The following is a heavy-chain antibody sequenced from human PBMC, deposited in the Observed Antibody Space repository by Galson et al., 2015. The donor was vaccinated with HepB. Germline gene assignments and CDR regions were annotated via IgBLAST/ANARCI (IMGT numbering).Heavy chain of an antibody. Sequence: ATLSLPCPVSGGSISSYYWSWFRQPPGKELELIGYIYYSGSTNYNPSLKSRVTISVDNSKNQFSLKLSSVTAADTAVYYCARQTPLIAAAGTVDYWGQVTLVTVSS. D-gene: IGHD6-13*01. J-gene: IGHJ4*02. V-gene: IGHV4-59*08. CDR1: GGSISSYY. CDR2: IYYSGST. CDR3: ARQTPLIAAAGTVDY.